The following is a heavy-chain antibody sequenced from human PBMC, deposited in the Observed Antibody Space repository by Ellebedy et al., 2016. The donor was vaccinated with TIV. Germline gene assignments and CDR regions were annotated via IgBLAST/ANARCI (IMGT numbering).Heavy chain of an antibody. Sequence: ASVKVSXXASGYTFNRNGVHWVRQAPGQRLEWMGWINTVSGVTEYSQTLQGRVTITRDTSASTAYMELGSLRSEDTAVYHCARDSPYDTSGYDRHYFDYWGQGTLVTVSS. CDR2: INTVSGVT. V-gene: IGHV1-3*04. J-gene: IGHJ4*02. CDR1: GYTFNRNG. D-gene: IGHD3-22*01. CDR3: ARDSPYDTSGYDRHYFDY.